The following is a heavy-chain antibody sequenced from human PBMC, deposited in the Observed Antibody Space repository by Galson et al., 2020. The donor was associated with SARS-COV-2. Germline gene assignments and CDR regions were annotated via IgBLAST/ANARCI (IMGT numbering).Heavy chain of an antibody. D-gene: IGHD6-13*01. J-gene: IGHJ3*02. CDR1: GGSISSSTYY. CDR3: ARPYSSTFKDAFEI. V-gene: IGHV4-39*01. Sequence: SQTLSLTCTVSGGSISSSTYYWGWIRQPPGKGLEWIGSIYYCGSTYYNPSLKSRVTISVDTSRNQVSLQLSSVTAADSAVYYCARPYSSTFKDAFEIWGQGTMVTVSS. CDR2: IYYCGST.